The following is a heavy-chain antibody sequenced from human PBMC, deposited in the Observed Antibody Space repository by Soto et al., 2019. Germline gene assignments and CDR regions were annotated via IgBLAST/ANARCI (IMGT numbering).Heavy chain of an antibody. Sequence: SGPTLVNPTETLTLTCTVSGLSLTNGRLGVSWIRQPPGKALEWLAHIFSNDDKSYSTSLKSRLTISKDISRSQVVLTMTNMDPVESATYYCALIKDCSRTDCYLTSFDSWGKGPLVPGFS. CDR1: GLSLTNGRLG. CDR2: IFSNDDK. D-gene: IGHD2-2*01. V-gene: IGHV2-26*01. CDR3: ALIKDCSRTDCYLTSFDS. J-gene: IGHJ5*01.